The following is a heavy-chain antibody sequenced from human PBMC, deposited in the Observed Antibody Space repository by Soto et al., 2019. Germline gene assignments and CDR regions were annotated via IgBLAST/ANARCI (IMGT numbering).Heavy chain of an antibody. Sequence: GGSLRLSCATSGFIFSDYYMHWIRQAPGKGLEWISYISGNGRIIQYADSAKGRFTISRDNAQNSLYLQMNSLRAEDTALYFCARDIDADSRTDFVYWGQGTLVTVSS. V-gene: IGHV3-11*01. CDR1: GFIFSDYY. CDR3: ARDIDADSRTDFVY. J-gene: IGHJ4*02. CDR2: ISGNGRII.